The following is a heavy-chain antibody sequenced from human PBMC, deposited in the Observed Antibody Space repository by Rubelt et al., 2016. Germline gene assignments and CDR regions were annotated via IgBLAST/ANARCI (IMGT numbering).Heavy chain of an antibody. D-gene: IGHD6-19*01. CDR1: GGSINSYY. J-gene: IGHJ4*02. CDR2: VYYSGST. CDR3: ARSGKQWDAVDY. Sequence: QVQLQESGPGLVKPSETLSLTCTVSGGSINSYYWSWIRQPPGKGLEWIGHVYYSGSTNYNPSLKSRVTRSVDTSKNQLSLKLNSVTAGDTAVYYCARSGKQWDAVDYWGQGTLVTVSS. V-gene: IGHV4-59*08.